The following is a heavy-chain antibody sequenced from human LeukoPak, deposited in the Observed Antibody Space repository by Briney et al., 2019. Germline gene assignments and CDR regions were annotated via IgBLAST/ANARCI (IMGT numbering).Heavy chain of an antibody. Sequence: TSETLSLTCTVSGGSISSGGYYWSWIRQHPGKGLEWIGYIYHSGSTYYNPSLKSRVTISVDRSKNQFSLKLSSVTAADTAVYYCARRISGSYRQLDYWGQGTLVTVSS. J-gene: IGHJ4*02. V-gene: IGHV4-30-2*01. CDR2: IYHSGST. CDR1: GGSISSGGYY. CDR3: ARRISGSYRQLDY. D-gene: IGHD1-26*01.